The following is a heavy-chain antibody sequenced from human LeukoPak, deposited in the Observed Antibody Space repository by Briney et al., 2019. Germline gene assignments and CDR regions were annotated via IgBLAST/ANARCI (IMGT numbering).Heavy chain of an antibody. V-gene: IGHV1-2*06. CDR1: GYTFTGYY. CDR3: ARGDSVVVAAPHYYYYYMDV. CDR2: INPNSGGT. Sequence: ASVKVSCKASGYTFTGYYMHWVRQAPGQGLEWVGRINPNSGGTNSAQKFQGRVTMTRDTSISTAYMELSRLRSDDTAVYYCARGDSVVVAAPHYYYYYMDVWGKGTTVTVSS. J-gene: IGHJ6*03. D-gene: IGHD2-15*01.